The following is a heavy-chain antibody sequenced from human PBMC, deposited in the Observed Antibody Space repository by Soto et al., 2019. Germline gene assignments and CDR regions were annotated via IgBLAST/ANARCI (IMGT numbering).Heavy chain of an antibody. CDR1: GFIFGDYY. J-gene: IGHJ6*02. CDR2: ISSSSYI. V-gene: IGHV3-11*06. CDR3: ARERAHSSWAYYGMDV. D-gene: IGHD6-13*01. Sequence: QVQLVESGGGLVKPGGSLRLSCAASGFIFGDYYMSWIRQAPGKGLEWVSSISSSSYIYYADSVKGRFTISRDNAKNSLYLQMNSLRAEDTAVYYCARERAHSSWAYYGMDVWGQGTTVTVSS.